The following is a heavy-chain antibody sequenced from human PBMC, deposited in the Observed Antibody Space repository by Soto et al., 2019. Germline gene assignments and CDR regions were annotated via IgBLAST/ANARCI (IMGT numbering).Heavy chain of an antibody. CDR3: ARRERYYGSPGWFDP. Sequence: PWETLSLTCTVSGGSISSFAYYWGWIRQPPGKGLDWIGTVKYNENTYYNPSLKSRVTISVDTAKNQFSLNLRSVTAADTAIYFCARRERYYGSPGWFDPWGQGTLVTVSS. D-gene: IGHD3-10*01. V-gene: IGHV4-39*01. CDR1: GGSISSFAYY. CDR2: VKYNENT. J-gene: IGHJ5*02.